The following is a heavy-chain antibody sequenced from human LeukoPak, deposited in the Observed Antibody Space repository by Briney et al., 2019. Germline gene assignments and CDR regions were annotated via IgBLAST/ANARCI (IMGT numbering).Heavy chain of an antibody. CDR1: GFTFSSYA. V-gene: IGHV3-23*01. CDR2: ISGSGGST. J-gene: IGHJ1*01. D-gene: IGHD2-21*02. Sequence: GGSLRLSCAASGFTFSSYAMSWVRQAPGEGLEWVSAISGSGGSTYYADSVKGRFTISRDNSKNTLYLQMNSLRAEDTAVYYCAKSGSSGGDLEYFQHWGQGTLVTVSS. CDR3: AKSGSSGGDLEYFQH.